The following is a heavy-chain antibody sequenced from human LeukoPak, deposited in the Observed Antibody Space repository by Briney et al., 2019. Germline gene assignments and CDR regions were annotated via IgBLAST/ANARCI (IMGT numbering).Heavy chain of an antibody. CDR1: GYSFTTYW. CDR3: AREDGTTAYLDY. V-gene: IGHV5-51*01. Sequence: GESLKISCKSSGYSFTTYWIAWVRQMPGKGLGWMGIIYPGDSDTRYNPSFQGQVTISADKSNSTAYLQWSSLKASDTGIYYCAREDGTTAYLDYWGQGTLVTVSS. J-gene: IGHJ4*02. D-gene: IGHD4-17*01. CDR2: IYPGDSDT.